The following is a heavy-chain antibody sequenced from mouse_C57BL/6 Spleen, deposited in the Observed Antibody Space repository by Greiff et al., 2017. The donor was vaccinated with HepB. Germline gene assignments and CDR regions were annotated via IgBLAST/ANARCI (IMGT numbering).Heavy chain of an antibody. Sequence: EVQLVESGPGLVKPSQSLSLTCSVTGYSITSGYYWNWIRQFPGNKLEWMGYISYDGSNNYNPSLKNRISITRDPSKNQFFLKLNSVTTEDTATYYCARVVDSSCYVFAYWGQGTLVTVSA. CDR1: GYSITSGYY. V-gene: IGHV3-6*01. D-gene: IGHD3-2*02. CDR2: ISYDGSN. J-gene: IGHJ3*01. CDR3: ARVVDSSCYVFAY.